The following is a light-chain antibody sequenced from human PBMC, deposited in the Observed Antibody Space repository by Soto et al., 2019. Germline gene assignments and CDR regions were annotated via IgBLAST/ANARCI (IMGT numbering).Light chain of an antibody. CDR1: QDITNY. J-gene: IGKJ5*01. V-gene: IGKV1-33*01. CDR3: QQYDDIPPT. CDR2: DAS. Sequence: DIQMTQSPSSLTASVGYRVTITCQASQDITNYLNWYQQNPGKAPKLLIYDASNLEPGVPSRFSGRGSGADFTFSISSLQPEDIATYYCQQYDDIPPTFGQGTRLEIK.